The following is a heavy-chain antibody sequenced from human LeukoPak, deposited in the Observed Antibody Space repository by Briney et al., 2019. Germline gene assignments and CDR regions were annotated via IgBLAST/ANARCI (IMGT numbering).Heavy chain of an antibody. J-gene: IGHJ5*02. CDR2: INHSGST. Sequence: SETLSLTCAVYGGSFSGYYWSWVRQPPGKGLEWIGDINHSGSTNYNPSLKSRVTISVDTSKNQFSLKLTSVTAADTAVYYCARRGELLYRAWGQGTLVTVSS. CDR3: ARRGELLYRA. V-gene: IGHV4-34*01. D-gene: IGHD3-10*01. CDR1: GGSFSGYY.